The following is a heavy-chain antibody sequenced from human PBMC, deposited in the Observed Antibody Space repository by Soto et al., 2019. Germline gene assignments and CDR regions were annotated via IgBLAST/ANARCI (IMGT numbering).Heavy chain of an antibody. CDR3: ARDMVRFLEWLNYYYGMDV. J-gene: IGHJ6*02. Sequence: GSLRLSCAASGFTFSSYSMNWVRQAPGKGLEWVSYISSSSSTIYYADSVKGRFTISRDNAKSSLYLQMNSLRDEDTAVYYCARDMVRFLEWLNYYYGMDVWGQGTTVTVSS. CDR1: GFTFSSYS. D-gene: IGHD3-3*01. CDR2: ISSSSSTI. V-gene: IGHV3-48*02.